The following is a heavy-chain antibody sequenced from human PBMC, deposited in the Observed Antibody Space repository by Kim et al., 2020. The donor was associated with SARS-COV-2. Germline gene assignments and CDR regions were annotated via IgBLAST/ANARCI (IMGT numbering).Heavy chain of an antibody. CDR3: AKDTRSIVGATTTGGFDY. CDR2: ISGSGGST. J-gene: IGHJ4*02. D-gene: IGHD1-26*01. V-gene: IGHV3-23*01. CDR1: GFTFSSYA. Sequence: GGSLRLSCAASGFTFSSYAMSWVRQAPGKGLEWVSAISGSGGSTYYADSVKGRFTISRDNSKNTLYLQMNSLRAEDTAVYYCAKDTRSIVGATTTGGFDYWGQGTLVTVSS.